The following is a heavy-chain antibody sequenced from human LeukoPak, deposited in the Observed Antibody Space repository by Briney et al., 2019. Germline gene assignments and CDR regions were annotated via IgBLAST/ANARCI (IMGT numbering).Heavy chain of an antibody. D-gene: IGHD6-13*01. CDR2: ISSSGSTI. J-gene: IGHJ6*03. Sequence: NPGGSLRLSCAASGFTFSDYYMSWIRQAPGKGLEWVSYISSSGSTIYYADSVKGRFTISRDNAKNSLYLQMNSLRAEDTAVYYCARAFSSSWYVDYYYYMDVWGKGTTVAVSS. CDR3: ARAFSSSWYVDYYYYMDV. CDR1: GFTFSDYY. V-gene: IGHV3-11*04.